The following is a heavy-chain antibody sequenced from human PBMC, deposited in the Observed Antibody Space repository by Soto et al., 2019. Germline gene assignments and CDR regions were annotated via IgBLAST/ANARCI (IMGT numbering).Heavy chain of an antibody. CDR2: INHGGST. J-gene: IGHJ5*02. CDR1: GESFIGYY. Sequence: QVHLQQWGAGLLKPSETLSLTCAVYGESFIGYYWTWIRQSPGKGLEWIGEINHGGSTNYNPSLKSRVTISIDTSKNQFSLKSTSVTAVDTSVYYCARTDIVTTNGFDPWGQGTLVTVSS. D-gene: IGHD5-12*01. V-gene: IGHV4-34*01. CDR3: ARTDIVTTNGFDP.